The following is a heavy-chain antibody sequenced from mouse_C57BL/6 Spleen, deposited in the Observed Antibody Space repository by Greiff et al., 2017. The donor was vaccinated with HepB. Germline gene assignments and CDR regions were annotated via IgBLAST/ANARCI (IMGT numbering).Heavy chain of an antibody. Sequence: EVMLVESGEGLVKPGGSLKLSCAASGFTFSSYAMSWVRQTPEKRLEWVAYISSGGDYIYYADTVKGRFTISRDNARNTLYLQMSSLKSEDTAMYYCTRDSSVLYAMDYWGQGTSVTVSS. CDR2: ISSGGDYI. J-gene: IGHJ4*01. CDR1: GFTFSSYA. V-gene: IGHV5-9-1*02. CDR3: TRDSSVLYAMDY. D-gene: IGHD3-2*02.